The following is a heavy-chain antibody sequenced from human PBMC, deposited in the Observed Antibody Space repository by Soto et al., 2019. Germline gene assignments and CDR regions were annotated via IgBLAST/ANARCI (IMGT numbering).Heavy chain of an antibody. D-gene: IGHD5-12*01. CDR2: IWYDGSHK. V-gene: IGHV3-33*01. CDR1: GFTFSSYR. J-gene: IGHJ3*02. Sequence: QVQLVKSGGAVVQPGTSLRLSCTASGFTFSSYRMHWVRQAPGKGLEWVAIIWYDGSHKFYVDSVKGRFAVSRDNSKNTVYLQMNSLSGEDTAVYYCARPRYSGDDPDALEIWGRGTLVTISS. CDR3: ARPRYSGDDPDALEI.